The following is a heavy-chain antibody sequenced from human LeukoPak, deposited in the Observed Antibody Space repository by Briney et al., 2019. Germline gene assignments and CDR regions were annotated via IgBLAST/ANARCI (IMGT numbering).Heavy chain of an antibody. V-gene: IGHV4-38-2*02. CDR3: VKSGGYGLIDY. Sequence: SETLSLTCTVSGYSIRSGYYWGWIRQPPGKGLEWIGNIYYTGSTYYNASLQSRVTISIDTSKNQCSLRLNSVTAADTAMYYCVKSGGYGLIDYWGQGTLVTVSS. D-gene: IGHD1-26*01. J-gene: IGHJ4*02. CDR2: IYYTGST. CDR1: GYSIRSGYY.